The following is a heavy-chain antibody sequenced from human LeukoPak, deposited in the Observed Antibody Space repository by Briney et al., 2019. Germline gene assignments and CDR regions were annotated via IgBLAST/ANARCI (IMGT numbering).Heavy chain of an antibody. Sequence: GGSLRLSCAVSGCIFSDHYIDWVRQAPGKGREWVGQTRNKSSKYATEYAASVKGRFTISRDDSTNSVYLQMNNLKSEDTAVYYCARWRSGSCSDWGEGTLVIVSS. J-gene: IGHJ4*02. CDR3: ARWRSGSCSD. V-gene: IGHV3-72*01. CDR1: GCIFSDHY. D-gene: IGHD2-15*01. CDR2: TRNKSSKYAT.